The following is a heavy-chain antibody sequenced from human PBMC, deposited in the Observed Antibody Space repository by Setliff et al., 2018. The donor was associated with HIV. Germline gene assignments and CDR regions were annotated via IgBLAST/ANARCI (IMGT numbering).Heavy chain of an antibody. CDR3: ARGPKLTARREGVFDT. CDR2: VYYSGTT. D-gene: IGHD2-21*02. CDR1: AFTMSSYY. J-gene: IGHJ3*02. V-gene: IGHV4-59*01. Sequence: KTSETLSLTCSVSAFTMSSYYWSFFRQPPGGGVEWIGCVYYSGTTNSSPSLKSRVTISIDTSKNQFSLRLSSVTAADTAMYYCARGPKLTARREGVFDTWGRGTMVTVSS.